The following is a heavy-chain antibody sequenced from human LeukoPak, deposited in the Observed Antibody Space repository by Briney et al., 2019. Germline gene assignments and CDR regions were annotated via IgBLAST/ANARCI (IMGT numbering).Heavy chain of an antibody. J-gene: IGHJ5*02. D-gene: IGHD1/OR15-1a*01. CDR3: AKDLSWNTADR. CDR2: INPDATII. CDR1: GFTYTNYW. V-gene: IGHV3-74*01. Sequence: GGSLRLSCAASGFTYTNYWMHWFRQAPGKGPLWVSRINPDATIIDCADSVKGRFTISRDNAKNLLYLQMNGLRADDTAVYYCAKDLSWNTADRWGQGTLVAVSS.